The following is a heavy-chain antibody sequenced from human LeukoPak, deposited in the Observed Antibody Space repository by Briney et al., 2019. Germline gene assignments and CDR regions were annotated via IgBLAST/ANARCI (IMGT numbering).Heavy chain of an antibody. V-gene: IGHV3-33*06. CDR1: GFTFSSHG. J-gene: IGHJ4*02. D-gene: IGHD2-21*02. CDR2: IWYDASRQ. CDR3: AKASDTATRGTDY. Sequence: GGSLRLSCAASGFTFSSHGMHWVRQAPGKGLEWVAVIWYDASRQNYADSVKGRFTIPRDNSKNMLYLQMNSLRAEDTAVYYCAKASDTATRGTDYWGQGTLVTVSS.